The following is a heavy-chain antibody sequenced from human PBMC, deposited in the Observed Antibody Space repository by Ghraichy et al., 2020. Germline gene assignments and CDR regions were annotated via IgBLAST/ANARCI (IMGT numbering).Heavy chain of an antibody. Sequence: SETLSLTCTVSGGSISSSSYYWGWIRQPPGKGLEWIGSIYYSGSTYYNPSLKSRVTISVDTSKNQFSLKLSSVTAADTAVYYCARHYYYDSSGYYPNWYFDLWGRGTLVTVSS. V-gene: IGHV4-39*07. D-gene: IGHD3-22*01. J-gene: IGHJ2*01. CDR2: IYYSGST. CDR3: ARHYYYDSSGYYPNWYFDL. CDR1: GGSISSSSYY.